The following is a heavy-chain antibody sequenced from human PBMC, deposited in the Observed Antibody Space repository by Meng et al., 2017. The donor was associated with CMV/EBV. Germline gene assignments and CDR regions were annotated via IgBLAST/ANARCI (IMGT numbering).Heavy chain of an antibody. J-gene: IGHJ3*02. Sequence: GSGPGRVKPSETLSLTCTVSGGSISSSSYYWGWIRQPPGKGLEWIGSIYYSGSTYYNPSLKSRVTISVDTSKNQFSLKLSSVTAADTAVYYCASFQTTVTTSNAFDIWGQGTMVTVSS. CDR2: IYYSGST. CDR1: GGSISSSSYY. CDR3: ASFQTTVTTSNAFDI. V-gene: IGHV4-39*07. D-gene: IGHD4-17*01.